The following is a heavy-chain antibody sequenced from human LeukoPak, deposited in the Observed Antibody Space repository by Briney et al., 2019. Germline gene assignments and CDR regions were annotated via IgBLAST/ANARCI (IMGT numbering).Heavy chain of an antibody. J-gene: IGHJ4*02. D-gene: IGHD2/OR15-2a*01. Sequence: GGSLRLSCVASGLKFRNYGMHWVRQAPGKGLEWVTFIWYDGSHQYYIDSVKGRFTVSRDNAKSTLYLQMDSLRAEDTAVYYCATDRNEGKYYDHWGQGTLVTVSS. CDR1: GLKFRNYG. V-gene: IGHV3-30*02. CDR2: IWYDGSHQ. CDR3: ATDRNEGKYYDH.